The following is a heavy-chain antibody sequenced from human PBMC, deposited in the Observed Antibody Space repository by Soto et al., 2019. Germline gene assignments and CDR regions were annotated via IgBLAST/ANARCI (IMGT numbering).Heavy chain of an antibody. Sequence: PGGSLRLSCTASGFNFEEYAMHWVRQAPGKGLEWVSSISWNSDSTGYGDSVKGRFTIARDNAKNSLYLQMNSLRDGDTAVYYCARDAGYSNGPFDYWGQGTLVTVSS. CDR2: ISWNSDST. J-gene: IGHJ4*02. V-gene: IGHV3-9*01. D-gene: IGHD5-18*01. CDR1: GFNFEEYA. CDR3: ARDAGYSNGPFDY.